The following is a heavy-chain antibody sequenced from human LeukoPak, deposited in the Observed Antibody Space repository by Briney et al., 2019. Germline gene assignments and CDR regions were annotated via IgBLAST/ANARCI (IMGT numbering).Heavy chain of an antibody. CDR2: INHSGST. CDR3: ARRRWLQLSYFDY. Sequence: PSETLSLTCAVYGGSFSGYYWSWIRQPPGKGLEWIGEINHSGSTNYNPSLKSRVTISVDTSKNHFSLKLSAVTAADTAVYYCARRRWLQLSYFDYWGQGTLVTVSS. J-gene: IGHJ4*02. CDR1: GGSFSGYY. D-gene: IGHD5-24*01. V-gene: IGHV4-34*01.